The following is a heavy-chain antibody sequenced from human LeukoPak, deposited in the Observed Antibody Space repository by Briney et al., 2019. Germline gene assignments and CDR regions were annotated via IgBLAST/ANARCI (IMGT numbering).Heavy chain of an antibody. V-gene: IGHV3-23*01. J-gene: IGHJ4*02. CDR1: GFTFSSYE. CDR3: AKGRGYSGYDVDY. D-gene: IGHD5-12*01. Sequence: GSLRLSCAASGFTFSSYEMNWVRQAPGKGLEWVSIISGSGGSADYADSVRGRFTISRDNSKNTLYLQMHSLRAEDTAVYYCAKGRGYSGYDVDYWGQGTLVTVSS. CDR2: ISGSGGSA.